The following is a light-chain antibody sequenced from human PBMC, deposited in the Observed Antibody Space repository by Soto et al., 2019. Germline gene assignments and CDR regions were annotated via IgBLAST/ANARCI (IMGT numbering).Light chain of an antibody. V-gene: IGLV2-14*01. CDR1: SSDIGGYNY. Sequence: QSALTQPASVSGSPGQSTTISCTGTSSDIGGYNYVSWYQQHPGKAPKLMIYEVSDRPSGVSSRFSASTSGNTASLTISGLQTEDEADYYCSSYTSSSTWVFGGGTKLTVL. J-gene: IGLJ3*02. CDR2: EVS. CDR3: SSYTSSSTWV.